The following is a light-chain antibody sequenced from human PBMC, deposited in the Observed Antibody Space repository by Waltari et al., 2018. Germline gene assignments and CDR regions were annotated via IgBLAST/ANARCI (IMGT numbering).Light chain of an antibody. CDR1: STNVGDPG. J-gene: IGLJ3*02. CDR3: STWDSGLSTWV. CDR2: RDD. Sequence: QAGLTQPPSVSKELRQTATLTCTGDSTNVGDPGAAWLQLHQGNPPKPVSYRDDRRRSGISGRFSVSRSGSIAVLDIAERRPEDEADYYCSTWDSGLSTWVFGGGTKLTVL. V-gene: IGLV10-54*01.